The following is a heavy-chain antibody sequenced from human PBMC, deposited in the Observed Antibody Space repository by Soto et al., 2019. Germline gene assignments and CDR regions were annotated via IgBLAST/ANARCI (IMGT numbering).Heavy chain of an antibody. D-gene: IGHD5-12*01. Sequence: GASVKVSCKASGGTFSNYAFSWVRQAPGQGLEWIGGIIILFGTPNYAQKFQGRVSITADESSSTVYMELSSLSSEDTALYYCASERVAEMATGGYFDYWGQGTQVTVSS. V-gene: IGHV1-69*13. J-gene: IGHJ4*02. CDR1: GGTFSNYA. CDR2: IIILFGTP. CDR3: ASERVAEMATGGYFDY.